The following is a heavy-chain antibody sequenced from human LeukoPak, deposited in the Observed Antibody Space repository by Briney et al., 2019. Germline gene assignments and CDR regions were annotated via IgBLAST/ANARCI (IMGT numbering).Heavy chain of an antibody. CDR3: ARGGTPYYYDSSGYSY. V-gene: IGHV4-59*01. J-gene: IGHJ4*02. Sequence: SETLSLTCTVSGGSISSYYWSWIRQPPGKGLEWIGYVYYSGSTNYNPSLKSRVTISVDTSKNQFSLKLSSVTAADTAVYYCARGGTPYYYDSSGYSYWGQGTLVTVSS. D-gene: IGHD3-22*01. CDR1: GGSISSYY. CDR2: VYYSGST.